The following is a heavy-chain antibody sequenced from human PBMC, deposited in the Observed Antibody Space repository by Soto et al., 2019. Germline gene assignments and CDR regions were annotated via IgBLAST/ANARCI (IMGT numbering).Heavy chain of an antibody. D-gene: IGHD3-16*02. CDR3: ARDRHYDYVWGSYRFYYYYSMDV. CDR2: INPNSGGT. Sequence: ASVKVSCKASGYTFTGYYMHWVRQAPGQGLEWMGWINPNSGGTNYAQKFQGWVTMTRDTSISTAYMELSRLRSDDTAVYYCARDRHYDYVWGSYRFYYYYSMDVWGQGTTVTVSS. J-gene: IGHJ6*02. V-gene: IGHV1-2*04. CDR1: GYTFTGYY.